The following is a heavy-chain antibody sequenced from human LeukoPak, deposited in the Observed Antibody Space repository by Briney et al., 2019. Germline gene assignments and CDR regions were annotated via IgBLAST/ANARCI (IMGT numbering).Heavy chain of an antibody. D-gene: IGHD3-22*01. CDR1: GGSVSSGSYY. Sequence: PSETLSLTCTVSGGSVSSGSYYWSWIRQPPGKGLEWIGYIYYSGSTNYNPSLKSRVTISVDTSKNQLSLKLSSVTAADTAVYYCARDYYDSSGYRLDYWGQGTLVTVSS. CDR3: ARDYYDSSGYRLDY. CDR2: IYYSGST. V-gene: IGHV4-61*01. J-gene: IGHJ4*02.